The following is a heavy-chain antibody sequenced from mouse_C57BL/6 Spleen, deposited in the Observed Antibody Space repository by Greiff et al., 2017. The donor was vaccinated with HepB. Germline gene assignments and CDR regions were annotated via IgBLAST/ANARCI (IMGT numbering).Heavy chain of an antibody. CDR1: GYTFTSYW. CDR2: IDPNSGGT. CDR3: ARGSMITTAYYYAMDY. J-gene: IGHJ4*01. D-gene: IGHD2-4*01. V-gene: IGHV1-72*01. Sequence: QVHVKQPGAELVKPGASVKLSCKASGYTFTSYWMHWVKQRPGRGLEWIGRIDPNSGGTKYNEKFKSKATLTVDKPSSTAYMQLSSLTSEDSAVYYCARGSMITTAYYYAMDYWGQGTSVTVSS.